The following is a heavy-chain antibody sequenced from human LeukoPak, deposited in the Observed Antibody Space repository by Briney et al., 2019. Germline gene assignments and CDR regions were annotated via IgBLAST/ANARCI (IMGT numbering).Heavy chain of an antibody. CDR2: ISGSGGST. Sequence: GGSLRLSCAASGFTFSSYAMSWVRQAPGKGLEWLSAISGSGGSTYYADSVKGRFTISRDNSKNTLYLQMNSLRAEDTAVYYCAKDLQYSSSSGLDPWGQGTLVTVSS. D-gene: IGHD6-6*01. CDR3: AKDLQYSSSSGLDP. V-gene: IGHV3-23*01. CDR1: GFTFSSYA. J-gene: IGHJ5*02.